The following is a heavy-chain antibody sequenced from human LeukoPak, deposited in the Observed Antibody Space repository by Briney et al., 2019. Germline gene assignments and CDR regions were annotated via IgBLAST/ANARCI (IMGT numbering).Heavy chain of an antibody. V-gene: IGHV3-30*02. CDR2: IRNDGTNK. J-gene: IGHJ6*03. Sequence: GGSLRLSCAASGFTFSSYGMHWVRRAPGKGQEGVAFIRNDGTNKYYADSVKGRFPISRDNSKNTVHLQMNSLRAEDTAVYYCAKDQCSRGTCYYYYYMDVGSKETTVTVSS. D-gene: IGHD2-15*01. CDR3: AKDQCSRGTCYYYYYMDV. CDR1: GFTFSSYG.